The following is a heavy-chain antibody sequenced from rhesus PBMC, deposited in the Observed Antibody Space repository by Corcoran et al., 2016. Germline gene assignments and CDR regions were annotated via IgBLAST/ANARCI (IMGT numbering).Heavy chain of an antibody. CDR1: GFTFSDYY. CDR2: ISSASSYR. V-gene: IGHV3S4*01. CDR3: TPGIQYEGDAFDF. Sequence: EVRLVESGGGLVQPGGSLRLSCAASGFTFSDYYMSWVRQAPGQGLEWVSSISSASSYRDYADSVKGRFTISRDNAKNSLSLQMNSLKTEDTAVYYCTPGIQYEGDAFDFWGQGLRVTVSS. J-gene: IGHJ3*01. D-gene: IGHD4-23*01.